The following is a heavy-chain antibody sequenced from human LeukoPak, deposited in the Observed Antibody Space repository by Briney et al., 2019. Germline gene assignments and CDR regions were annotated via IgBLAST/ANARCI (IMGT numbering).Heavy chain of an antibody. D-gene: IGHD2-2*01. CDR2: MNPNSGNT. CDR3: ARVGGYCSSTSCYGGYFDY. Sequence: ASVKVSCKASGYTFTSYDINWVRQATGQGLEWMGWMNPNSGNTGYAQKFQGRVTMTRNTSISTAYMELSSLRSEDTAVYYCARVGGYCSSTSCYGGYFDYWGQGTLVTVSS. J-gene: IGHJ4*02. V-gene: IGHV1-8*01. CDR1: GYTFTSYD.